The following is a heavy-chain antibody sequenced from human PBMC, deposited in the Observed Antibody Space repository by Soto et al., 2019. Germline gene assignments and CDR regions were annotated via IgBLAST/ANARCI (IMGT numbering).Heavy chain of an antibody. CDR2: ISFDGTNK. D-gene: IGHD2-2*01. V-gene: IGHV3-30*18. Sequence: GWSLRLSCAASGFTFSSYGTHWVRQAPGKGLEWVAVISFDGTNKYYADSVKGRFTISRDNSKNTLDLQMNSLRAEDTALYYCTKDYRPFCSSTSCLALDAFDIWGQGTMVTVSS. CDR3: TKDYRPFCSSTSCLALDAFDI. J-gene: IGHJ3*02. CDR1: GFTFSSYG.